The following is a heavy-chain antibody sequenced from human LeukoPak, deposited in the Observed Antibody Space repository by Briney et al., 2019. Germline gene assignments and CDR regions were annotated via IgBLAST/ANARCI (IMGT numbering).Heavy chain of an antibody. V-gene: IGHV1-46*01. D-gene: IGHD3-10*01. CDR2: INPSGGST. J-gene: IGHJ4*02. CDR1: GYTFTSYY. Sequence: GASVKVSCTASGYTFTSYYMHWVRQAPGQGLEWMGIINPSGGSTSYAQKFQGRVTMTRDTSTSTVYMELSSLRSEDTAVYYCARGGPIGYYGSGTLDYWGQGTLVTVSS. CDR3: ARGGPIGYYGSGTLDY.